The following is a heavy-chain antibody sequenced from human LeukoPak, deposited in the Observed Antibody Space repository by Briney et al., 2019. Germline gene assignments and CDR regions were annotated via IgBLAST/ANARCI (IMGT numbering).Heavy chain of an antibody. V-gene: IGHV3-21*01. D-gene: IGHD3-10*01. Sequence: PGGSLRLSCAASGFTFSDQSMNWVRQAPGKGLEWVSSISSNSLHIFYADSVKVRFTISRDNAKNSLYLQMNNLRAEDTAVYYCVGPDSQFDCWGQGTLVTVSS. CDR3: VGPDSQFDC. CDR2: ISSNSLHI. J-gene: IGHJ4*02. CDR1: GFTFSDQS.